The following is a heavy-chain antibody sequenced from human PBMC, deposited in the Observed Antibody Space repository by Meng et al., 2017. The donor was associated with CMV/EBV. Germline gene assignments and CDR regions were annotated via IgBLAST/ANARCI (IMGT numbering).Heavy chain of an antibody. V-gene: IGHV4-39*07. CDR1: GGSISSSSYY. Sequence: GSLRLSCTVSGGSISSSSYYWGWIRQPPGEGLEWIGSIYYSGSTYYNPSLKSRVTISVDTSKNQFSLKLSSVTAADTAVYYYARFERTYGKDVWGQGTTVTVSS. CDR3: ARFERTYGKDV. CDR2: IYYSGST. J-gene: IGHJ6*02.